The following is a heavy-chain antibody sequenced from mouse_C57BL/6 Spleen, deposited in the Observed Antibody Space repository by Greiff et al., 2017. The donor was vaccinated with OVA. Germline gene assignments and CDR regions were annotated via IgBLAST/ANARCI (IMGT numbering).Heavy chain of an antibody. CDR3: ARAPGGSSPPWYFDV. CDR2: IDPEDGET. Sequence: VQLQQSGAELVKPGASVKLSCTASGFNIKDYYMPWVKQRTEQGLEWIGRIDPEDGETKYAPKFQGKATITADTSSNTAYLQLSSLTSEDTAVYYCARAPGGSSPPWYFDVWGTGTTVTVSA. J-gene: IGHJ1*03. D-gene: IGHD1-1*01. V-gene: IGHV14-2*01. CDR1: GFNIKDYY.